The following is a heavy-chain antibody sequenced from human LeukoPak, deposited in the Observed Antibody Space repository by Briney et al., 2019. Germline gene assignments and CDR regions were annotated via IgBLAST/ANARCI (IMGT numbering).Heavy chain of an antibody. V-gene: IGHV3-21*01. CDR3: ARETTVTNWYFDL. CDR2: ISSSSSYI. J-gene: IGHJ2*01. CDR1: GFTFSSYS. Sequence: GGSLRLSCAASGFTFSSYSMNWVRQAPGKGLEWVSFISSSSSYIYYADSVKGRLTISRDNAKNSLYLQMNSLRAEDTAVYYCARETTVTNWYFDLWGRGTLVTVSS. D-gene: IGHD4-17*01.